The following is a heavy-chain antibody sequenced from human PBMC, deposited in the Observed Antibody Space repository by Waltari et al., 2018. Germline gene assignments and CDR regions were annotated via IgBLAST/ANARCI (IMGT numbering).Heavy chain of an antibody. CDR3: ARGRHQRWSGPIGGWFDP. J-gene: IGHJ5*02. CDR2: INHSGST. CDR1: GGSFSGYY. Sequence: QVQLQQWGAGLLKPSETLSLTCAVYGGSFSGYYWSWIRQPPGKGLEWIGEINHSGSTNYNPSLKSRVTISVDTSKNKFSLKLSSVTAADTAVYYCARGRHQRWSGPIGGWFDPWGQGTLVTVSS. V-gene: IGHV4-34*01. D-gene: IGHD3-3*01.